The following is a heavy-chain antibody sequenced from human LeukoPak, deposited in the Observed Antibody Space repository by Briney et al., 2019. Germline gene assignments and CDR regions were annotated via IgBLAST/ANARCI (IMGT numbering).Heavy chain of an antibody. J-gene: IGHJ4*02. D-gene: IGHD3-10*01. CDR3: ARAPAMVRGVTSFDY. CDR1: GGSISSGSYY. Sequence: SETLSLTCTVSGGSISSGSYYWSWIRQPSGKGLEWIGRIYTSGSTNYNPSLKSRVTISVDTSKNQFSLKLSSVTAADTAVYYCARAPAMVRGVTSFDYWGQGTLVTVSS. CDR2: IYTSGST. V-gene: IGHV4-61*02.